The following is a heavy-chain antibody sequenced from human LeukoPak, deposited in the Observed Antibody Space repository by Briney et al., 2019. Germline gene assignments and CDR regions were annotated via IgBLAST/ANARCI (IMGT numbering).Heavy chain of an antibody. CDR2: ISWNSGNI. CDR3: AKDAYGGATFFYYMDV. CDR1: GFTFDDYA. D-gene: IGHD2/OR15-2a*01. V-gene: IGHV3-9*01. J-gene: IGHJ6*03. Sequence: GRSLRLSCAGSGFTFDDYAMHWVRQTPGKGLEWVSGISWNSGNIAYADFVGGRFTISRDNAKDSLSLQMNSLSDEDTAVYYCAKDAYGGATFFYYMDVWGKGTTVTVSS.